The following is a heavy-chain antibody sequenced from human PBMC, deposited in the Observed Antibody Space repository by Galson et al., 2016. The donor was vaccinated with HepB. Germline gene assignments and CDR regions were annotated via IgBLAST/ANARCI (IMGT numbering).Heavy chain of an antibody. CDR3: AKDLITIFGVDDWRYS. D-gene: IGHD3-3*01. J-gene: IGHJ4*02. V-gene: IGHV3-23*01. CDR1: GFTFSSYA. Sequence: SLRLSCAASGFTFSSYAMTWVRQAPGKGLEWVSTISGSGDNTYYADSVKGRFTISRDNSKNTQSLQMNSLRAEDTAVYYCAKDLITIFGVDDWRYSWGQGTLVTVSS. CDR2: ISGSGDNT.